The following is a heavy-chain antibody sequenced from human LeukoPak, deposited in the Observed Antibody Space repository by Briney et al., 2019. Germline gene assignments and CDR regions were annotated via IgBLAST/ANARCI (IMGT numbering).Heavy chain of an antibody. CDR1: GGSISSGSYY. J-gene: IGHJ4*02. Sequence: PSETLSLTCTVSGGSISSGSYYWSWIRQPAGKGLEWIGRIYTSGSTNYNPSLKSRVTMSVDTSKNQFSLKLSSVTAADTAVYYCARDTIIAAAGHFDYWGQGTLVTVSS. CDR2: IYTSGST. D-gene: IGHD6-13*01. V-gene: IGHV4-61*02. CDR3: ARDTIIAAAGHFDY.